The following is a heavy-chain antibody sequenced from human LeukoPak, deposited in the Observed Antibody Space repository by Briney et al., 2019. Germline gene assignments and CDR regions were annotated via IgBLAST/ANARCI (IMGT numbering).Heavy chain of an antibody. CDR3: ARGPSIARHKWFDP. CDR2: LNLDGSEK. Sequence: GGSLRLSCTASGFTFCCYWMRWLRQAPGKGLEWLTNLNLDGSEKYYVDSVKGRCSISRDNDKNSLYLQMNSLRVEDTAVYFCARGPSIARHKWFDPWGQGTLVTVSS. CDR1: GFTFCCYW. V-gene: IGHV3-7*04. D-gene: IGHD6-6*01. J-gene: IGHJ5*02.